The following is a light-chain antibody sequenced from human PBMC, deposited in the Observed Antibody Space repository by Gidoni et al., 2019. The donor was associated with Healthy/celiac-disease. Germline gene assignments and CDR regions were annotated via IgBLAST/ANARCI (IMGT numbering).Light chain of an antibody. CDR2: GNS. Sequence: QSVLTQPPSVSGAPGQRVTISCTGSRYNIGAGYDVHWYQQLPGTAPKLLIYGNSNRPSGVPDRFSGSKSGTSASLAITGLQAEDEADYYCQSYDSSLSGSKVFGGGTKLTVL. V-gene: IGLV1-40*01. J-gene: IGLJ2*01. CDR3: QSYDSSLSGSKV. CDR1: RYNIGAGYD.